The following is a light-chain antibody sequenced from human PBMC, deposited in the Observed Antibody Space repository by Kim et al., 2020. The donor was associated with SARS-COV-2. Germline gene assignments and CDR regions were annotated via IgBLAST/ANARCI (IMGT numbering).Light chain of an antibody. CDR2: AAS. CDR1: QGIRNE. CDR3: LHDYNYVWT. Sequence: ASVGDRVNITCRASQGIRNELGWYQQKSGKAPKLLIYAASSLQSGVPSRFSGSGSGTDFTLTINSLQPEDFATFYCLHDYNYVWTFGQGTKVDIK. J-gene: IGKJ1*01. V-gene: IGKV1-6*01.